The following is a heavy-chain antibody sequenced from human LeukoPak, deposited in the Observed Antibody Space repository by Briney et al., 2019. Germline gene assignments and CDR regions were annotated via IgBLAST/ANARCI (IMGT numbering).Heavy chain of an antibody. Sequence: PGGSLRLSCAAPGFTFSDYYMSWIRQAPGKGLEWVSYISSSGSTIYYADSVKGRFTISRDNAKNSLYLQMNSLRAKDTAVYYCARLRSSSFYYYYMDVWGKGTTVTVSS. V-gene: IGHV3-11*01. CDR1: GFTFSDYY. J-gene: IGHJ6*03. CDR2: ISSSGSTI. CDR3: ARLRSSSFYYYYMDV. D-gene: IGHD6-6*01.